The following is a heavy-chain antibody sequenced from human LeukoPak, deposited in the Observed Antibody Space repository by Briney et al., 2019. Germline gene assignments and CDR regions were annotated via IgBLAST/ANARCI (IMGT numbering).Heavy chain of an antibody. Sequence: GGSLRLSCAASGFTFSSSWMHWVRQAPGKGLEWVSSISSSSSSIYYADSVQGRFTISRDNARSSLYLQMNCLRAEDTAVYYCARGIGGNYRSFDYWGQGTLVTVSS. J-gene: IGHJ4*02. CDR3: ARGIGGNYRSFDY. CDR2: ISSSSSSI. V-gene: IGHV3-21*01. CDR1: GFTFSSSW. D-gene: IGHD1-7*01.